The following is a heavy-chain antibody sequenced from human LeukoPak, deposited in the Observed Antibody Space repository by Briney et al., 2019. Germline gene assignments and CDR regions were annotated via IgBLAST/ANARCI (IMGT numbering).Heavy chain of an antibody. Sequence: GGSLRLSCAASGFTFSSYYMTWVRQGPGKGLEWVSYISGSSGTKYYADSVKGRVTIPRDNAKNSLYLQTNSLRGEDTAVYYCARGAYYFDYWGQGTLVTVSS. CDR1: GFTFSSYY. V-gene: IGHV3-48*01. J-gene: IGHJ4*02. CDR2: ISGSSGTK. CDR3: ARGAYYFDY. D-gene: IGHD3-16*01.